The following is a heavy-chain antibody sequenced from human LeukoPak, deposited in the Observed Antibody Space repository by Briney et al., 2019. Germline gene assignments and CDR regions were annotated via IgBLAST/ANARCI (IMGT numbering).Heavy chain of an antibody. D-gene: IGHD4/OR15-4a*01. CDR1: GFTFSKYW. CDR3: ARDGASLDY. Sequence: GGSLRLSCAASGFTFSKYWMSWVRQAPGKGLEWVANIKPDGREIYYVGSVKGRFTISRDSAKNSVYLQMNSLRAEDTAVYYCARDGASLDYWGQGTLVTVSS. CDR2: IKPDGREI. J-gene: IGHJ4*02. V-gene: IGHV3-7*01.